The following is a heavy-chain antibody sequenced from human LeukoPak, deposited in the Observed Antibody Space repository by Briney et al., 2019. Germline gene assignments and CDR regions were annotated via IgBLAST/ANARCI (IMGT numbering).Heavy chain of an antibody. J-gene: IGHJ4*02. CDR3: VSSNWLRDANFDS. D-gene: IGHD1-1*01. V-gene: IGHV4-4*07. CDR2: INTSGT. Sequence: SETLSLTCTVSGGSITSHYWNWIRQPAGKGLEWIGRINTSGTNYNPSLKSRVTISVDSSRNQFSLRLRSVTAADTALYYCVSSNWLRDANFDSWGQGTLVTVSS. CDR1: GGSITSHY.